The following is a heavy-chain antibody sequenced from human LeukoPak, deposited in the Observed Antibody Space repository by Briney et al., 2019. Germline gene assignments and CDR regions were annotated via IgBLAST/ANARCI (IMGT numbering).Heavy chain of an antibody. CDR1: GYTFTIYG. V-gene: IGHV1-3*03. J-gene: IGHJ4*02. D-gene: IGHD1-26*01. Sequence: GASVTVSFTASGYTFTIYGIHWVRQAPGQRLEWMGWINAGNGNTKYSQEFQGRVIITRDTSASTAFMGLSSLRSEDMGVYYCARGSTIVGLTEDFDYWGQGTLVTVSS. CDR3: ARGSTIVGLTEDFDY. CDR2: INAGNGNT.